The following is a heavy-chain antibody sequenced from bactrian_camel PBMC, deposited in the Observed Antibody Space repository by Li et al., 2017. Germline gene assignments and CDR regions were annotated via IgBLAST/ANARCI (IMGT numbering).Heavy chain of an antibody. CDR3: AADFMGRTGWVQAFGY. CDR1: GFAFTDHP. CDR2: VFPDNSKT. J-gene: IGHJ6*01. V-gene: IGHV3-2*01. Sequence: VQLVESGGGLVHPGGSLRLSCTTHGFAFTDHPMSWVRQAPGEGLEWVATVFPDNSKTYYAEAVKGRFTISRDNTKNTLDLQMNSLKTEDTALYYCAADFMGRTGWVQAFGYWGQGTQVTVS. D-gene: IGHD5*01.